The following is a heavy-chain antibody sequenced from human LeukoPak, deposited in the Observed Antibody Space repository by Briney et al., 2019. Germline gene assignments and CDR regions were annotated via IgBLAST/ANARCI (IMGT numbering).Heavy chain of an antibody. V-gene: IGHV3-23*01. D-gene: IGHD2-15*01. CDR1: GFTFSSYA. CDR3: ASRHCTGGSCYFDY. J-gene: IGHJ4*02. Sequence: GGSLRLSCAASGFTFSSYAMSWVRQAPGKGLEWVSAISDSGGSTYYAVSVKGRFTISRDNSKNTLYLQMNSLRAEDTAVYYCASRHCTGGSCYFDYWGQGTLVTVSS. CDR2: ISDSGGST.